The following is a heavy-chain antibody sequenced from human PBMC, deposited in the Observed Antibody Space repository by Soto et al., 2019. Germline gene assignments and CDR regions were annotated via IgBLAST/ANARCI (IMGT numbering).Heavy chain of an antibody. Sequence: QLQLQESGPGLVKPSETLSLTCTVSGGSISSSSYYWGWIRKPPGKGLEWIGSIYYSGSTYYNPSLKSRVTISVDTSKNQFSLKLSAVTAAYTAVYYCARHGTIPLSFDYWCQGTLVTVSS. V-gene: IGHV4-39*01. CDR3: ARHGTIPLSFDY. CDR2: IYYSGST. D-gene: IGHD3-3*01. CDR1: GGSISSSSYY. J-gene: IGHJ4*02.